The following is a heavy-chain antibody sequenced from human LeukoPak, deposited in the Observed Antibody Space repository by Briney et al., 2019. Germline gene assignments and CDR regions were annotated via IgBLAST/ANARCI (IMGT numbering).Heavy chain of an antibody. CDR2: IYYSGST. D-gene: IGHD1-1*01. CDR1: GGSISSYY. CDR3: ARANWNLFSIDY. V-gene: IGHV4-59*01. Sequence: SETLSLTCTVSGGSISSYYWSWIRQPPGKGLEWIGYIYYSGSTNYNPSLKSRVTISVDTSKNQFSLKLSSVTAADMAVYYCARANWNLFSIDYWGQGTLVTVSS. J-gene: IGHJ4*02.